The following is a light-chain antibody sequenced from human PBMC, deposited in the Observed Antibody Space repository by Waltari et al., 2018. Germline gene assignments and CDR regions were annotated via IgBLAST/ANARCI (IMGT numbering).Light chain of an antibody. Sequence: EIVLTQSPATLSLSPGERATLSCRASQSVSSYLAWYQQKPGQAPRLPIYDASNRATGIPARFSGSGSGTDFTLTSSSLEPEDFAVYYCQQRSNWPPLTFGGGTKVEIK. CDR1: QSVSSY. J-gene: IGKJ4*01. CDR3: QQRSNWPPLT. V-gene: IGKV3-11*01. CDR2: DAS.